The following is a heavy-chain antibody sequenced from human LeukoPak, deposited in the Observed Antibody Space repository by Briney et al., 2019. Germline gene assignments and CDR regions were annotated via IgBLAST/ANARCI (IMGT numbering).Heavy chain of an antibody. CDR2: IYYSGST. CDR3: ARVRDCSGGSCYSDYFDY. Sequence: PSETLSLTCTVSGSSISSGGYYWSWIRQHPGKGLEWIGYIYYSGSTYYNPSLKSRVTISVDTSKNQFSLKLSSVTAADTAVYYCARVRDCSGGSCYSDYFDYWGQGTLVTVSS. D-gene: IGHD2-15*01. CDR1: GSSISSGGYY. J-gene: IGHJ4*02. V-gene: IGHV4-31*03.